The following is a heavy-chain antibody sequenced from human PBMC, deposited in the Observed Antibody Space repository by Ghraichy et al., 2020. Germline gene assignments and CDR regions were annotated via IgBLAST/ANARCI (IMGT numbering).Heavy chain of an antibody. V-gene: IGHV1-46*01. J-gene: IGHJ4*02. CDR3: ARDGGDAGLRDY. CDR2: INPSGGST. D-gene: IGHD2-21*02. CDR1: GYTFTSYY. Sequence: ATVKVSCKASGYTFTSYYIHWVRQAPGQGLEWMGIINPSGGSTVYAQKFQGRVTMTRDKSTRTVYMELTSLRSEDTAVYYCARDGGDAGLRDYWCQGTLVTVSS.